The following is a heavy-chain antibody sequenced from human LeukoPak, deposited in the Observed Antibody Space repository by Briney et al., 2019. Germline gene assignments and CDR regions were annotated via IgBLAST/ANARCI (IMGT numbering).Heavy chain of an antibody. Sequence: GGSLRLSCAASGFIFGDYAMHWVRQAPGKGLEWVAAIAFDDTDKYYIDSVKGRFTISRDDSKNTLYLHMTSLRAEDTAVYYCTNSDDYGDYWGQGTLVTVSS. CDR2: IAFDDTDK. CDR3: TNSDDYGDY. J-gene: IGHJ4*02. CDR1: GFIFGDYA. V-gene: IGHV3-30*04.